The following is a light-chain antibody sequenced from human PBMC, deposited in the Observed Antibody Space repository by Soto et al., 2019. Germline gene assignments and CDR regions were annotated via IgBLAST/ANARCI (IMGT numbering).Light chain of an antibody. J-gene: IGKJ2*01. V-gene: IGKV3-20*01. Sequence: ENVLTQSPGTLALSPGERATLSCRASQSVTNNFFAWYQQRPGQAPRLLIYGISNRATGIPDRFSGSGSGTDFTLTISRLEHEDFVVYYCQQYITLPHTFGQGTKLEVK. CDR2: GIS. CDR1: QSVTNNF. CDR3: QQYITLPHT.